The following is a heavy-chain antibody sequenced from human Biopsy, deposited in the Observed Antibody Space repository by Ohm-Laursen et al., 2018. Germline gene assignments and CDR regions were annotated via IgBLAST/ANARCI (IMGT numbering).Heavy chain of an antibody. CDR2: FAPENGKT. Sequence: SSVKVPCKVSGYTLTALSMHWVRQAPGRGLEWMGGFAPENGKTIYAQKFQGRITMTEDTSTDTAYMELSSLRSEDTAAYYCAADINVWNVNYWGQGTQVTVSS. V-gene: IGHV1-24*01. J-gene: IGHJ4*02. CDR3: AADINVWNVNY. CDR1: GYTLTALS. D-gene: IGHD1-1*01.